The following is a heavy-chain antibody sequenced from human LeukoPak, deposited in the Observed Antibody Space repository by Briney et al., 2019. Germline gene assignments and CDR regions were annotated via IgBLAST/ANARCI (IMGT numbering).Heavy chain of an antibody. CDR3: ARGYNYGYFAF. D-gene: IGHD5-18*01. CDR1: GFTFSSHS. V-gene: IGHV3-48*01. J-gene: IGHJ4*02. Sequence: QPGGSLRLSCAASGFTFSSHSMNWVRQAPGKGLEWISYIDSVSSTIYYADSVKGRFTISRDNAKNSLWLQMNSLRAEDTAVYYCARGYNYGYFAFWGQGTLVTVSS. CDR2: IDSVSSTI.